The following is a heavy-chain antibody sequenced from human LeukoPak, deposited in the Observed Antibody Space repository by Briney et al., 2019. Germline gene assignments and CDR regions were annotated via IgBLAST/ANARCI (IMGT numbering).Heavy chain of an antibody. J-gene: IGHJ4*02. CDR1: GFTFSTYA. CDR2: ISYDGSNK. Sequence: GGSLRLSCAASGFTFSTYAMHWVRQAPGKGLEWVAVISYDGSNKYYADSVKGRFTISRDNSKNTLYLQMNSLRAEDTAVYYCATAPGRSYRLFDYWGQGTLVTVSS. CDR3: ATAPGRSYRLFDY. V-gene: IGHV3-30*03. D-gene: IGHD3-16*02.